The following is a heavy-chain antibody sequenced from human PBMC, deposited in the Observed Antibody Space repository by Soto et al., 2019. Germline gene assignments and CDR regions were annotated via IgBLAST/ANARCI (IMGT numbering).Heavy chain of an antibody. D-gene: IGHD3-3*01. CDR1: GGSISSYY. V-gene: IGHV4-59*01. CDR2: IYYSGST. Sequence: PSETLSLTCTVTGGSISSYYWSWIRQPPGKGLEWIGNIYYSGSTNYNPSLKSRVTISVDTSKNQFSLKLSSVTAADTAAYYCSRLRDFWSGYSLFDHWGHGTLVTVPS. J-gene: IGHJ5*02. CDR3: SRLRDFWSGYSLFDH.